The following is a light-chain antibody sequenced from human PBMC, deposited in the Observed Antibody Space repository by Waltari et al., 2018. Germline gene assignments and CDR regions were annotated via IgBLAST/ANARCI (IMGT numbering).Light chain of an antibody. Sequence: QSALTQPAPVSGSPGQSITISCTGPSSDVGGCTYVSWYQQHPGKAPKFIIYDVSKRPSGVSNRFSGSKSGNTASLTISGLQAEDEADYYCCSYAGSSTPVIFGGGTKLTVL. CDR2: DVS. CDR1: SSDVGGCTY. V-gene: IGLV2-23*02. J-gene: IGLJ2*01. CDR3: CSYAGSSTPVI.